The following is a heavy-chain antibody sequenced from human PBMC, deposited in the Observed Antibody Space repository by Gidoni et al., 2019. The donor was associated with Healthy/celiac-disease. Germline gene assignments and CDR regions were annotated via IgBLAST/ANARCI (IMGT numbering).Heavy chain of an antibody. D-gene: IGHD2-2*02. CDR2: IDSGGST. CDR1: GSTVSSNY. V-gene: IGHV3-53*04. Sequence: EVQLVESGGGLVQPGGSLSLSCAASGSTVSSNYMSWVRQAPGTGLEWVPVIDSGGSTYYADSVKGRFTISRHNAKNTLYLQMNSLRAEDTAVYYCARALGYCSSTSCYTGYYYYGMDVWGQGTTVTVSS. CDR3: ARALGYCSSTSCYTGYYYYGMDV. J-gene: IGHJ6*02.